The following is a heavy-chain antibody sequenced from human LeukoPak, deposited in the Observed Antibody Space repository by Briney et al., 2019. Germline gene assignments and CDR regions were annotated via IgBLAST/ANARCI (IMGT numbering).Heavy chain of an antibody. D-gene: IGHD2-15*01. J-gene: IGHJ6*03. Sequence: GGSLRLSCAASGFTFSSYSMNWVRQAPGKGLEWVSYISSSSSTIYYADSVKGRFTISRDNAKNSLYLQMNSLRAEDTAVYYCASGGRGGYCSGGSCYALGYYYYMDVWGKGTTVTVSS. V-gene: IGHV3-48*01. CDR3: ASGGRGGYCSGGSCYALGYYYYMDV. CDR1: GFTFSSYS. CDR2: ISSSSSTI.